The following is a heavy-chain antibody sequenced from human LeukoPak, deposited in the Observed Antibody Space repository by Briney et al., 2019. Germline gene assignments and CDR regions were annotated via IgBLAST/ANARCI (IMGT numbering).Heavy chain of an antibody. CDR3: ARLAVEMATINY. CDR2: IYYTGST. CDR1: GDSISSSTYY. V-gene: IGHV4-39*01. D-gene: IGHD5-24*01. J-gene: IGHJ4*02. Sequence: SETLSLTCNVSGDSISSSTYYWGWIRQPPGKGLEWIGSIYYTGSTYYNPSPKSRVIIPVDTSKNQFSLKLSSLTATDTAVYYCARLAVEMATINYWGQGTLVTVSS.